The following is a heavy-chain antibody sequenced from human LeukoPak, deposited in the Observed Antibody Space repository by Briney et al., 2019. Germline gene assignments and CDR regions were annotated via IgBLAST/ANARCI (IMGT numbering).Heavy chain of an antibody. D-gene: IGHD5-24*01. CDR1: RFTFSNYG. J-gene: IGHJ4*02. CDR2: IQYDGANK. V-gene: IGHV3-30*02. Sequence: GGSLRLSCTASRFTFSNYGMHWVRQAPGKGLEWVAFIQYDGANKYYADSVMGRFTISRGNSKNTLYLLMNSLRAEDTAVYYCARLNGRDGYNDYWGQGTLVTVSS. CDR3: ARLNGRDGYNDY.